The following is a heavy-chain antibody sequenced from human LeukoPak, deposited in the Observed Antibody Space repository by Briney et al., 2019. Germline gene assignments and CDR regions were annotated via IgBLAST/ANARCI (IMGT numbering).Heavy chain of an antibody. V-gene: IGHV3-21*01. CDR2: ISSSSSYI. D-gene: IGHD3-22*01. Sequence: GGSLRLSCAASGFAFSSYSMNWVRQARGKGVEWVSSISSSSSYIYYADSVKGRFTISRDNAKNSLYLQMNSLTAEDTAVYYCARDPTSVYYDSSNYWGQGILLSVSS. CDR1: GFAFSSYS. J-gene: IGHJ4*02. CDR3: ARDPTSVYYDSSNY.